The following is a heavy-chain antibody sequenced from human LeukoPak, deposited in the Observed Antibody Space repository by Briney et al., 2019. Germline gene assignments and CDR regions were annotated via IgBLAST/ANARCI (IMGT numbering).Heavy chain of an antibody. Sequence: GASVKVSCKASGYTFTSYAMHWVRQAPGQRLEWMGWINAGNGNTKYSQKFQGRVTITRDTSASTAYMELSSLRSEDTAVYYCARDRYCSSTSCYTRNWFDPWGQGTLVTVFS. V-gene: IGHV1-3*01. CDR1: GYTFTSYA. CDR2: INAGNGNT. J-gene: IGHJ5*02. D-gene: IGHD2-2*02. CDR3: ARDRYCSSTSCYTRNWFDP.